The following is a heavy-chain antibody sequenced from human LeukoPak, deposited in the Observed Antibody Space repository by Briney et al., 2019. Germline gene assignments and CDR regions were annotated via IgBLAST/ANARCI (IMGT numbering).Heavy chain of an antibody. V-gene: IGHV3-33*01. D-gene: IGHD6-19*01. Sequence: PGGSLRLSCAASGFTFSSYGMHWVRQAPGKGLEWVAVIWYDGSNKYYADSVKGRFTISRDNSKNTLYLQMNSLRAEDTAVYYCATAGYSSGWYPDYWGQGTLVTVSS. CDR3: ATAGYSSGWYPDY. CDR1: GFTFSSYG. J-gene: IGHJ4*02. CDR2: IWYDGSNK.